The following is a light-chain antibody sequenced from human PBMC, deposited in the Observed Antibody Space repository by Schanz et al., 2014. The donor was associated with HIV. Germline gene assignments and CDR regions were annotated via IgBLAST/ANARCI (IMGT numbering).Light chain of an antibody. V-gene: IGKV1-27*01. J-gene: IGKJ2*01. CDR2: AAS. Sequence: DIQLTQSPSFLSASVGDRVTITCRASQGIRNDLAWYQQKPGEVPNLLIYAASTLRSGVPSRFSGGGYGTEFTLTISSLQPDDFATYYCQQSDTFPYTFGQGTKLEIK. CDR1: QGIRND. CDR3: QQSDTFPYT.